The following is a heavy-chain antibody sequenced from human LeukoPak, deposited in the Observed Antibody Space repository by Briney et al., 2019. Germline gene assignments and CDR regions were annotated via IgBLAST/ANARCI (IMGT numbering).Heavy chain of an antibody. CDR2: IYHSGST. Sequence: SETLSLTCTVSGGSISSYYWSWIRQPPGKGLEWIGSIYHSGSTYYNPSLKSRVTISVDTSKNQFSLKLSSVTAADTAVYYCAMAVAGTGGWFDPWGQGTLVTVSS. CDR3: AMAVAGTGGWFDP. V-gene: IGHV4-59*04. D-gene: IGHD6-19*01. J-gene: IGHJ5*02. CDR1: GGSISSYY.